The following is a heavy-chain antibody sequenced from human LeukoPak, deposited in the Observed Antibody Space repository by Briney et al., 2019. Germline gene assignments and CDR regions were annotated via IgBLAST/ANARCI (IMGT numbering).Heavy chain of an antibody. J-gene: IGHJ4*02. D-gene: IGHD4-17*01. Sequence: GGSLRLSCTASGFTFSSYWMCWVRQAPGKGLEWVANIKQDGSEKYYVDSVKGRFTISRDNAKNSLHLQLNSLRAEDTAVYYCASGARGTREGGDLYSFDYWGQGTLVTVSS. CDR3: ASGARGTREGGDLYSFDY. CDR2: IKQDGSEK. V-gene: IGHV3-7*01. CDR1: GFTFSSYW.